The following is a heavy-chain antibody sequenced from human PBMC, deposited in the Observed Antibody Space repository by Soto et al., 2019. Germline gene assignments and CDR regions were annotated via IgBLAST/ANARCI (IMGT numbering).Heavy chain of an antibody. V-gene: IGHV3-33*01. J-gene: IGHJ4*02. CDR2: IWYDGSNK. Sequence: QVQLVESGGGVVQPGRSLRLSCAASGFTFSSYGMHWVRQAPGKGLEWVAVIWYDGSNKYYADSVKGRFTISRDNSKNPLYLQMNSLRAEDTAVYDCARDLVDSSSLSHPYYFDYWGQGTLVTVSS. CDR1: GFTFSSYG. D-gene: IGHD6-13*01. CDR3: ARDLVDSSSLSHPYYFDY.